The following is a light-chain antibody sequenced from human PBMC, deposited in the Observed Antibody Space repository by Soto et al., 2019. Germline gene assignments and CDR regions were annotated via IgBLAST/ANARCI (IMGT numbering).Light chain of an antibody. Sequence: QSALTQHASVSGSPGQSITISCTGTGSDVGYYNYVSWYQQHPGKAPKLVIYEVSDRPSGISNRFSGSKSGNTASLTISGLQAEDEGDYYCSSFTAYSTYVFGTGTKVTVL. V-gene: IGLV2-14*01. CDR1: GSDVGYYNY. CDR3: SSFTAYSTYV. CDR2: EVS. J-gene: IGLJ1*01.